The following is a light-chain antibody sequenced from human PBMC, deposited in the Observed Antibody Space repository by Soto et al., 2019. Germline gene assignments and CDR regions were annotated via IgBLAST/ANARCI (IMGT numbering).Light chain of an antibody. CDR1: QSVSSSY. Sequence: PGERVTLCCRASQSVSSSYLTWYQQKAGQAHRPLIYGAYSRDTGITDRFSGSGSGTDFTLNISRLEPEDFEVYSCQQYGSTPPTFGQGTRLE. CDR2: GAY. V-gene: IGKV3-20*01. CDR3: QQYGSTPPT. J-gene: IGKJ5*01.